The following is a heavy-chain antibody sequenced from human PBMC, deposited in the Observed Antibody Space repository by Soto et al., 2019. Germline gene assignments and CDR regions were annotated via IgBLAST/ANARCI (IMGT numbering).Heavy chain of an antibody. V-gene: IGHV4-59*08. J-gene: IGHJ4*02. CDR2: IYYSGST. CDR3: ARHFPPLHSRSYYFAL. Sequence: QVQLQESGPGLVKPSETLSLTCTVSGGSISGYYWSWIRQPPGKGLDWIGFIYYSGSTTYNPSLKSRVAISVDTSKSKFSLKLSSVTAADTAVYYCARHFPPLHSRSYYFALWGQGILVNVSS. D-gene: IGHD3-10*01. CDR1: GGSISGYY.